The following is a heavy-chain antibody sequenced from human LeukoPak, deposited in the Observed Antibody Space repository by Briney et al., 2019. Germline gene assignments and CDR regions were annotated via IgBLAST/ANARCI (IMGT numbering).Heavy chain of an antibody. J-gene: IGHJ4*02. V-gene: IGHV4-39*07. CDR1: GGSISSSSYY. CDR2: IYYSGST. D-gene: IGHD7-27*01. Sequence: SETLSLTCTVSGGSISSSSYYWGWIRQPPGKGLEWIGSIYYSGSTYYNPSLKSRVTISVDTSKNQFSLKLSSVTAADTAVYYCARGEWGSFYFDYWGQGTLVTVSS. CDR3: ARGEWGSFYFDY.